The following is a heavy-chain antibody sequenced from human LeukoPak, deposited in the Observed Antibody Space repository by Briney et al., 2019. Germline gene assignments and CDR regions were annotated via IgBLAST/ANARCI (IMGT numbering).Heavy chain of an antibody. CDR3: ARNYGDYYFDY. D-gene: IGHD4-17*01. J-gene: IGHJ4*02. Sequence: ASVKVSCKASAYTFTSYGISWVRQAPGQGLEWLGWTSGYNGNTKYGQKLQGRVTMTTDTYTSTGYMELRSLRSDDTAVYYCARNYGDYYFDYWGQGTLVTVSS. CDR1: AYTFTSYG. CDR2: TSGYNGNT. V-gene: IGHV1-18*01.